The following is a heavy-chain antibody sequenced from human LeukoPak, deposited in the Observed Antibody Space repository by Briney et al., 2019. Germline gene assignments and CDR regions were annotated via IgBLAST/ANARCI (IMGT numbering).Heavy chain of an antibody. CDR3: TTDRLRGAPYYYYGMDV. J-gene: IGHJ6*02. CDR2: IKSKTDGGTT. D-gene: IGHD3-10*01. V-gene: IGHV3-15*01. Sequence: GGSLRLSCTVSGFTFSNAWMSWVRQAPGKGLEWVGRIKSKTDGGTTDYAAPVKGRFTISRDDSKNTLYLQMNSLKTEDTAVYYCTTDRLRGAPYYYYGMDVWGQGTTVTVSS. CDR1: GFTFSNAW.